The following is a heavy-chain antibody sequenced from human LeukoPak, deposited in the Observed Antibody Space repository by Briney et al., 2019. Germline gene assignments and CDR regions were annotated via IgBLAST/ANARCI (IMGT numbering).Heavy chain of an antibody. Sequence: SQALSLTCVISGDSVSSDSAAWNWIRQSPSRGLEWLGRTYYRSTWYNDYAVSVRGRITVNPDTSKNQFSLHLNSVTPEDTAVYYCARRLTQYDCFDPWGQGILVTVSS. CDR1: GDSVSSDSAA. J-gene: IGHJ5*02. CDR2: TYYRSTWYN. D-gene: IGHD2-2*01. V-gene: IGHV6-1*01. CDR3: ARRLTQYDCFDP.